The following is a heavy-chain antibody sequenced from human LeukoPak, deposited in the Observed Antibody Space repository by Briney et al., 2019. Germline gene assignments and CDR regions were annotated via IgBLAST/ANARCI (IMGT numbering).Heavy chain of an antibody. J-gene: IGHJ5*02. V-gene: IGHV4-61*01. Sequence: SGTLSLTCTVSGGSVSSGSYYWSWIRQPPGKGLEWIGYIYYSGSTNYNPSLKSRVTISVDTSKNQFSLKLSSVTAADTAVYYCASRGYSYGSRWFDPWGQGTLVTVSS. CDR2: IYYSGST. CDR3: ASRGYSYGSRWFDP. CDR1: GGSVSSGSYY. D-gene: IGHD5-18*01.